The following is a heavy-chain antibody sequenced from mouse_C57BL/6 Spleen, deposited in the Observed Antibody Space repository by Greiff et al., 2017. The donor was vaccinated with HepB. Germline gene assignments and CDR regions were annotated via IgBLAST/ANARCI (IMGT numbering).Heavy chain of an antibody. CDR2: IHPGDGDT. Sequence: VQLQQSGPELVKPGASVKISCKASGYAFSSSWMNWVKQRPGKGLEWIGRIHPGDGDTNYNGKFKGKATLTADKSSSTAYMQLSSLTSEDSAVYFCAREAEAMDYWGQGTSVTVSS. V-gene: IGHV1-82*01. CDR3: AREAEAMDY. J-gene: IGHJ4*01. CDR1: GYAFSSSW.